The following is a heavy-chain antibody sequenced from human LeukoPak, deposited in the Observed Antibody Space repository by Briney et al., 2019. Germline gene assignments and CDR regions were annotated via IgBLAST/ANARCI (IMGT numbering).Heavy chain of an antibody. CDR2: IYYSGST. CDR1: GGSISSYY. CDR3: ARSMYSSSWTETDY. D-gene: IGHD6-13*01. V-gene: IGHV4-59*08. Sequence: SETLSLTCTVSGGSISSYYWSWTRQPPGKGLEWIGYIYYSGSTNYNPSLKSRVTISVDTPKNQFSLKLSSVTAADTAVYYCARSMYSSSWTETDYWGQGTLVTVSS. J-gene: IGHJ4*02.